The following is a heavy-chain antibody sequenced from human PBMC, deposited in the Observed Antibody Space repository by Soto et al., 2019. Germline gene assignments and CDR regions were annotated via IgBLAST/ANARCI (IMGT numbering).Heavy chain of an antibody. CDR1: GFAFRHNY. V-gene: IGHV3-11*01. CDR2: INTGGSPT. D-gene: IGHD1-26*01. J-gene: IGHJ5*02. CDR3: ATGGIYYET. Sequence: PGGSLRLSCTVSGFAFRHNYLTWIRQAPGKGLEWLSCINTGGSPTYYADSVKGRFTISTDIAKKSLYLQMDSLRADDTGVYYCATGGIYYETWGQGTLVTVSS.